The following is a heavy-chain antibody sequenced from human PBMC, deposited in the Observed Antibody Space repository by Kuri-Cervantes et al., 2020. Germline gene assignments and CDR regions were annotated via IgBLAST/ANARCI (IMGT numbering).Heavy chain of an antibody. J-gene: IGHJ4*02. Sequence: ASVKVSCKASGYTFTSHAMHWVRQAPGQRLEWVGWINAGNGNTKYSQKFQGRVTITRDTSASTAYMELSSLRSEDTAVYYCARDRQLWLFDYWGQGTLVTVSS. CDR2: INAGNGNT. V-gene: IGHV1-3*01. CDR3: ARDRQLWLFDY. CDR1: GYTFTSHA. D-gene: IGHD5-18*01.